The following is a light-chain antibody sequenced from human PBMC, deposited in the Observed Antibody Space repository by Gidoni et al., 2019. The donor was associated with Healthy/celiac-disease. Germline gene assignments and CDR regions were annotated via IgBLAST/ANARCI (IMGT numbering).Light chain of an antibody. V-gene: IGLV2-14*03. CDR1: SSDVGGYNY. J-gene: IGLJ2*01. CDR2: DVS. Sequence: QSALTPPASVSGSPGQSITISCTGTSSDVGGYNYVSWYQQHQGKAPKLMIYDVSNRPSGVSNRFSGSKSGNTASLTISGLQAEDEADYYCSSYTSSSSHVVFGGGTKLTVL. CDR3: SSYTSSSSHVV.